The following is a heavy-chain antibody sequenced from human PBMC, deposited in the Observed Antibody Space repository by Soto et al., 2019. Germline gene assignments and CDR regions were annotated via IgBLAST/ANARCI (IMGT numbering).Heavy chain of an antibody. CDR1: GFTFSSYA. CDR3: AKDRSSGYYGNWFDP. J-gene: IGHJ5*02. Sequence: EVQLLESGGGLVQPGGSLRLSCAASGFTFSSYAMSWVHQAPGKGLEWVSAISGSGGSTYYADSVKGRFTISRDNSKNTLYLQMNSLRAEDTAVYYCAKDRSSGYYGNWFDPWGQGTLVTVSS. V-gene: IGHV3-23*01. D-gene: IGHD3-22*01. CDR2: ISGSGGST.